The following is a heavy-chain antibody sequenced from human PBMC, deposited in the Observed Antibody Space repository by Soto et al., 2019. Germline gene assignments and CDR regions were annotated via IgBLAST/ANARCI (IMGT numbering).Heavy chain of an antibody. CDR3: ARHDDFDNSPCSPGRSIDP. CDR1: GGSISSYY. J-gene: IGHJ5*02. Sequence: PSETLSLTCTISGGSISSYYWSWLRQPPGKGLEWIGYIYYSGSTNYNPSLKSRVTISVDTSKNQFSLNLRSVTTADTAMYYCARHDDFDNSPCSPGRSIDPRGQGTLVTVS. CDR2: IYYSGST. D-gene: IGHD3-3*01. V-gene: IGHV4-59*08.